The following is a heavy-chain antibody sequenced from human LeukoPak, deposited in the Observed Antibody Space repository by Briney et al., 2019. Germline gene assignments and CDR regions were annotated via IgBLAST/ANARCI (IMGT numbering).Heavy chain of an antibody. Sequence: GGSLGLSCAASGFTFSSYAMHWVRQAPGKGLEYVSAISSNGGSTSYANSVKGRFTISRDNSKNTLYLQMGSLRAEDMAVYYCARGRGYIYGYDYWGQGTLVTVSS. D-gene: IGHD5-18*01. J-gene: IGHJ4*02. CDR2: ISSNGGST. CDR1: GFTFSSYA. CDR3: ARGRGYIYGYDY. V-gene: IGHV3-64*01.